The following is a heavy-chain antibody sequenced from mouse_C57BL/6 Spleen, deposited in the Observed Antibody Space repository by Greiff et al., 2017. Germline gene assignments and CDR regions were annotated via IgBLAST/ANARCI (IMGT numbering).Heavy chain of an antibody. V-gene: IGHV1-64*01. CDR3: AREGVYYDYVFDY. D-gene: IGHD2-4*01. CDR2: IHPNSGST. Sequence: QVQLQQPGAELVKPGASVKLSCKASGYTFTSYWMHWVKQRPGQGLEWIGMIHPNSGSTNYNEKFKSKATLTVDKSSSTAYMQLSSLTSEDSAVYYCAREGVYYDYVFDYWGQGTTLTVS. CDR1: GYTFTSYW. J-gene: IGHJ2*01.